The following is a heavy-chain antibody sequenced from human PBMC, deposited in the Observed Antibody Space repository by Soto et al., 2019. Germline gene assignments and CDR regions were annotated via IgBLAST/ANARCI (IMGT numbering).Heavy chain of an antibody. CDR2: IGPYGNSI. V-gene: IGHV3-11*04. CDR1: GFSFRDYF. Sequence: PGGSLRLSCAASGFSFRDYFMSWIRQAPGKGLEWVSYIGPYGNSIYYADSVKGRFTISRDDAKKSLYLQMNSLRPEDTAVYYCARAFSGSYPNFDYWGQGTLVTVSS. CDR3: ARAFSGSYPNFDY. D-gene: IGHD1-26*01. J-gene: IGHJ4*02.